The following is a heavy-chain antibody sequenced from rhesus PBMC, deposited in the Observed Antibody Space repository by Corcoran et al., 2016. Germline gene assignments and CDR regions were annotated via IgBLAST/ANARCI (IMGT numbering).Heavy chain of an antibody. Sequence: QVQLQDSGPALVKPSENLSLLCVVYGGSIISHTCRCWIRQFPRQGLVWDGGFYGSGVGTEYNPSIRMRVTISKETSKNQVSMKLRSVTAADTAVYYCTRDQYYYSGTYFEFYFDYWGQGVLVTVSS. CDR3: TRDQYYYSGTYFEFYFDY. D-gene: IGHD3-16*01. CDR2: FYGSGVGT. CDR1: GGSIISHTC. V-gene: IGHV4-93*01. J-gene: IGHJ4*01.